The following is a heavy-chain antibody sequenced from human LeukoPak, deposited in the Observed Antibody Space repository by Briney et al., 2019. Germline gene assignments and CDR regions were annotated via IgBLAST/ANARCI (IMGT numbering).Heavy chain of an antibody. D-gene: IGHD4-23*01. J-gene: IGHJ4*02. CDR3: AGGGFSGFDR. Sequence: GGPLRLSCAASEVTFCTYWMHWVREAPGKGLLWVSRVNSDMTSTSYADSVKGRFTVSRDNAKNSLYLQMDSLRVEDTAIYYCAGGGFSGFDRWGQGILVTVSS. CDR1: EVTFCTYW. V-gene: IGHV3-74*01. CDR2: VNSDMTST.